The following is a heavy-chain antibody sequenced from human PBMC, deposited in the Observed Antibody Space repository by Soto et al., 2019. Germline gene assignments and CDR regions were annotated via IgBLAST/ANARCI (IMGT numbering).Heavy chain of an antibody. J-gene: IGHJ4*02. Sequence: GGSLRLSCAVSGFSLGPYGVTWVRQTPEKGLEWVTGFSGGSGAIFYADSVRGRFTISRDSSTAYLQMNNLRPEDTAVYFCARWNGFGDSWGQGSPV. CDR2: FSGGSGAI. CDR1: GFSLGPYG. CDR3: ARWNGFGDS. D-gene: IGHD1-1*01. V-gene: IGHV3-23*01.